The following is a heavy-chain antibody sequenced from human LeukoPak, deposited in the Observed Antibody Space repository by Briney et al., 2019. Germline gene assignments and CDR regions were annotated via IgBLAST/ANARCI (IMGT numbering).Heavy chain of an antibody. D-gene: IGHD3-10*01. CDR1: GLTFSSYS. J-gene: IGHJ4*02. V-gene: IGHV3-21*01. CDR3: AREHKVRGVISPLDY. CDR2: ISSSSSYI. Sequence: AGGSLRLSCAASGLTFSSYSMNWVRQAPGKGLEWVSSISSSSSYIYYADSVKGRFTISRDNAKNSLYLQMNSLRAEDTAVYCCAREHKVRGVISPLDYWGQGTLVTVSS.